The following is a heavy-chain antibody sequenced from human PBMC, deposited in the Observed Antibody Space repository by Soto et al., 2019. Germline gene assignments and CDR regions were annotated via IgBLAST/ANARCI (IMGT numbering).Heavy chain of an antibody. V-gene: IGHV5-51*01. CDR3: AKSDYFHTSGSLYGLDV. Sequence: GESLKISCKASGDTFSSFWIAWVRQVPEKGLEWMGTINLDDSDTTYSPSFQGRVTISADKSLNTAYLQWNSLKASDTAIFFCAKSDYFHTSGSLYGLDVWGQGTTVTVSS. CDR2: INLDDSDT. CDR1: GDTFSSFW. J-gene: IGHJ6*02. D-gene: IGHD3-22*01.